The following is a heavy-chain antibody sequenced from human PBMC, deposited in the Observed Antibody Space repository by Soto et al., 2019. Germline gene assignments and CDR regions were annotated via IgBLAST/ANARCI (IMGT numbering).Heavy chain of an antibody. CDR3: ARGSEDSYPGSRIFDL. CDR1: GFTLGSRA. V-gene: IGHV3-23*01. D-gene: IGHD3-10*01. CDR2: ITDNGGDS. J-gene: IGHJ4*02. Sequence: EVQLLVSGGDLVQPGGSLRLSCVASGFTLGSRAMSWVRQAPGEGLEWVSTITDNGGDSKSADSVRGRFAISRDNSKNILYLQMNSLRAEDSAIYYCARGSEDSYPGSRIFDLWGRGTLVSVSS.